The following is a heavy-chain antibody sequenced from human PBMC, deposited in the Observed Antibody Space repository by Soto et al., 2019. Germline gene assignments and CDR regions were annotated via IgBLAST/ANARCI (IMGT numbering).Heavy chain of an antibody. V-gene: IGHV1-46*01. CDR3: ATRDSGSYFDY. CDR1: GYTFTSYY. D-gene: IGHD1-26*01. CDR2: INPSGGNT. J-gene: IGHJ4*02. Sequence: ASVKVSCKASGYTFTSYYMHWVRQAPGQGLEWMGIINPSGGNTSYAQKFQGRVTMTRDTSTSTVYMELSSLRSEDTAVYYCATRDSGSYFDYWGQGTLVTVSS.